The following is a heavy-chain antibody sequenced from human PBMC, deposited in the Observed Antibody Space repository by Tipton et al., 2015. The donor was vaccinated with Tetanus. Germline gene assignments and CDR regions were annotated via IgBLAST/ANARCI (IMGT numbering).Heavy chain of an antibody. D-gene: IGHD2-15*01. V-gene: IGHV3-30-3*01. CDR1: GFMFSDHS. J-gene: IGHJ4*02. CDR3: AREADCSGGSCFSGDFDN. Sequence: SLRLSCAASGFMFSDHSLHWVRQAPGRGLEWVAVISHDGGNQYYANSVKGRFTISRDNAKNILYLQMNSLRAEDTAVYYCAREADCSGGSCFSGDFDNWGQGTQVTVSS. CDR2: ISHDGGNQ.